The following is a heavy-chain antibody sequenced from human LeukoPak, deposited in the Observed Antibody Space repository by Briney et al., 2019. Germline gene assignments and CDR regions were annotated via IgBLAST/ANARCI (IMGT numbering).Heavy chain of an antibody. CDR2: INHSGST. D-gene: IGHD5-18*01. CDR1: GGSFSGYY. Sequence: SETLSLTCAVYGGSFSGYYWSWIRQPPGKGLEWIGEINHSGSTNYNPSLKSRVTISVDTSKNQFSLKLSSVTAADTAVYYCARGRAAMVTVGYWGQGTLVTVSS. J-gene: IGHJ4*02. CDR3: ARGRAAMVTVGY. V-gene: IGHV4-34*01.